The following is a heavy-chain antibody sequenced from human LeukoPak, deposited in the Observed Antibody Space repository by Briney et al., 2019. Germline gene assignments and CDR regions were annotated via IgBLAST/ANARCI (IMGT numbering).Heavy chain of an antibody. CDR2: IKSQADGGTT. Sequence: GGSLRLSCAASGLTFSNAYIMWVRQAPGKGLEWVGRIKSQADGGTTDYAAPVKDRFTISRDGSRNTIYLQMNSLKTEDTAVYYCTSEEDDHRGRTGYWGQGTLVTVSS. V-gene: IGHV3-15*01. CDR3: TSEEDDHRGRTGY. J-gene: IGHJ4*02. CDR1: GLTFSNAY. D-gene: IGHD4-23*01.